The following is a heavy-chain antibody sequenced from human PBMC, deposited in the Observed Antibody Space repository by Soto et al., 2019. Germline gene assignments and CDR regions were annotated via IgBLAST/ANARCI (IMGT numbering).Heavy chain of an antibody. D-gene: IGHD4-17*01. V-gene: IGHV4-61*01. Sequence: SETLSLTCTVSGGSVSSGSYYWSWIRQPPGKGLEWIGYIYYSGSTNYDPSLKSRVTISVDTSKNQFSLKLSSVTAADTAVYYCASWGYGGHSFDYWGQGTLVTVSS. CDR3: ASWGYGGHSFDY. CDR1: GGSVSSGSYY. CDR2: IYYSGST. J-gene: IGHJ4*02.